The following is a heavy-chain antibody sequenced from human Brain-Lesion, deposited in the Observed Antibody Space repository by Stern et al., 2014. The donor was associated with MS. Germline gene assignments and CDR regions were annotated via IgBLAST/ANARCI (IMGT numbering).Heavy chain of an antibody. Sequence: QVQLVQSGAEVKKPGASVKVSCKTSGYIFTGYYIHWVRQAPGQGLEWMAWINPNTGGTKYAQKFQGQVTMSRDTSISTAYVELSSLTSDDTAVYYCARDQRGITIFGVVTDYYYLGMDVWGQGTTVTVSS. CDR2: INPNTGGT. V-gene: IGHV1-2*02. D-gene: IGHD3-3*01. CDR1: GYIFTGYY. CDR3: ARDQRGITIFGVVTDYYYLGMDV. J-gene: IGHJ6*02.